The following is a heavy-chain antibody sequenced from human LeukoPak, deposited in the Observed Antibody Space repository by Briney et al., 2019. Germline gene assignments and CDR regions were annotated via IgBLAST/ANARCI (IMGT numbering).Heavy chain of an antibody. D-gene: IGHD2-15*01. Sequence: ASVKVSCKVSGYTFTGYYMHWVRQAPGQGLEWMGWINPNSGGTNYAQKFQGRVTMTRDTSISTAYMELSRLRSDDTAVYYCARDGTYCSGGSCSWYYYYMDVWGKGTTVTVSS. CDR1: GYTFTGYY. V-gene: IGHV1-2*02. CDR2: INPNSGGT. CDR3: ARDGTYCSGGSCSWYYYYMDV. J-gene: IGHJ6*03.